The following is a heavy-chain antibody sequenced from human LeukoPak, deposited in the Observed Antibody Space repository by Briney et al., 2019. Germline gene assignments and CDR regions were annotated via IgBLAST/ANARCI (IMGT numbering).Heavy chain of an antibody. D-gene: IGHD6-6*01. CDR3: ARTPRIAARPYYFDY. Sequence: ASVKVSCMASGYTFTSYGISWVRQAPGQGLEWMGWISAYNGNTNYAQKLQGRVTMTTDTSTSTAYMELRSLRSDDTAVYYCARTPRIAARPYYFDYWGQGTLVTVSS. CDR1: GYTFTSYG. V-gene: IGHV1-18*01. J-gene: IGHJ4*02. CDR2: ISAYNGNT.